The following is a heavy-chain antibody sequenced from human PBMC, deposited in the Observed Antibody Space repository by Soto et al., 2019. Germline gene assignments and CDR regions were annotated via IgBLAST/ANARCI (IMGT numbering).Heavy chain of an antibody. Sequence: VQLLESGGGLVPPGGSLRLSCAASGFSFNNHAMTWGRPAPGKGLEWVSGISGSESTTHYADSVKGRFTISRDNSKDTLYLQMNSLRPEDTAVYYCAKDRLMLTMVVVGAFDFWGLGTMVTVSS. CDR1: GFSFNNHA. D-gene: IGHD3-22*01. CDR3: AKDRLMLTMVVVGAFDF. CDR2: ISGSESTT. V-gene: IGHV3-23*01. J-gene: IGHJ3*01.